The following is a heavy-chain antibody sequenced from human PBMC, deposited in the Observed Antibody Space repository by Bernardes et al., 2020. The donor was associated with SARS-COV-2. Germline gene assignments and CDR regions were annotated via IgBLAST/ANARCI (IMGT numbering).Heavy chain of an antibody. CDR1: GGSFSGYY. CDR2: INHSGST. CDR3: ARGKRSWCDP. V-gene: IGHV4-34*01. J-gene: IGHJ5*02. Sequence: SETPSLTCAVYGGSFSGYYWSWIRQPPGKGLEWIGEINHSGSTNYNPSLKSRVTISVDTSKNQFSLKLSSVTAADTAVYYCARGKRSWCDPWGQGTLVTVSS.